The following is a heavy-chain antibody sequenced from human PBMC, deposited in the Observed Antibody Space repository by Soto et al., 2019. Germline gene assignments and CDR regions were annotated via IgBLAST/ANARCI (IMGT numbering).Heavy chain of an antibody. J-gene: IGHJ4*02. D-gene: IGHD2-15*01. V-gene: IGHV1-69*02. CDR2: IIPILGIA. Sequence: QVQLVQSGAEVKKPGSSVKVSCKASGGTFSSYTISWVRQAPGQGLEWMGRIIPILGIANYAQKFQGRVTITADKSTSTAYMELSSLRSEDTAVYYCARVDCSGGSCYLDYWGQGTLVTVSS. CDR3: ARVDCSGGSCYLDY. CDR1: GGTFSSYT.